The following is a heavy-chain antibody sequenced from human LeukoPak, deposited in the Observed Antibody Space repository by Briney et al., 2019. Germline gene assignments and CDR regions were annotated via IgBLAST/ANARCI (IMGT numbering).Heavy chain of an antibody. CDR1: GGSISSYY. J-gene: IGHJ5*02. CDR3: ARALGYGDEEWFDP. V-gene: IGHV4-4*07. D-gene: IGHD4-17*01. Sequence: SETLSLTCTVSGGSISSYYWSWIRQPAGKGLEWIGRIYTSGSTNYNPSLKSRVTMSVDTSKNQFSLKLSSVTAADTAVYYRARALGYGDEEWFDPWGQGTLVAVSS. CDR2: IYTSGST.